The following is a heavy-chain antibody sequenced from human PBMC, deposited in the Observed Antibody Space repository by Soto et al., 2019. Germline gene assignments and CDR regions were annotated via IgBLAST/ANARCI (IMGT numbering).Heavy chain of an antibody. Sequence: SQTLSLTCAISGDSVSSNSAAWNWIRQSPSRGLEWLGRTYYRSKWYNDYAVSVKSRITINPDTSKNQFSLQLNSVTPEDTAVYYCARDQMEVWGSYRPFDYLGQGTLVTVSS. CDR2: TYYRSKWYN. J-gene: IGHJ4*02. V-gene: IGHV6-1*01. CDR3: ARDQMEVWGSYRPFDY. CDR1: GDSVSSNSAA. D-gene: IGHD3-16*02.